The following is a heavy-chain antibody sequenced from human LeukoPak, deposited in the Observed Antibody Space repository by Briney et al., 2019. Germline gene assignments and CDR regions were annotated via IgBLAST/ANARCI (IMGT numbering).Heavy chain of an antibody. J-gene: IGHJ4*02. Sequence: PSETLSLTCTVSGGSISSYYWSWIRQPPGKGLEWIGYIYYSGSTNYNPSLKSRVTISVDTSKNQFSLKLSSVTAADTAVYYCARAGDFWSGYPLFDYWGQGTLVTVSS. V-gene: IGHV4-59*01. CDR3: ARAGDFWSGYPLFDY. D-gene: IGHD3-3*01. CDR1: GGSISSYY. CDR2: IYYSGST.